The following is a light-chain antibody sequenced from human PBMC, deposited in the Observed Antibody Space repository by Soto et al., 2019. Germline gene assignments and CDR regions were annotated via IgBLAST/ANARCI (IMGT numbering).Light chain of an antibody. Sequence: QSVLTQPPSVSGAPGQRVTISCTGSSSNIGAGYDVHWYQQLPGTAPKLLIYGNSNRPSEVPDRFSGSKSGTSASLAITGLQADDEADYYCQSYDSSLSGFYVFGTGTKLTVL. CDR3: QSYDSSLSGFYV. V-gene: IGLV1-40*01. J-gene: IGLJ1*01. CDR1: SSNIGAGYD. CDR2: GNS.